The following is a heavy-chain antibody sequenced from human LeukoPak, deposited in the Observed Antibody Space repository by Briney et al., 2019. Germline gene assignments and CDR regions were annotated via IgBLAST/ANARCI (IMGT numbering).Heavy chain of an antibody. V-gene: IGHV3-7*01. CDR2: INQEGREI. CDR1: GFTFSSYW. J-gene: IGHJ5*01. D-gene: IGHD5-24*01. Sequence: GSLRLACAVAGFTFSSYWMGWVRQAPGKGLAWVANINQEGREIYYVNSVKGSSTTSRANPQNAVYLHMTSLRPEDTAISYCARDKVEGPIKFDSWGQGIRVTVSS. CDR3: ARDKVEGPIKFDS.